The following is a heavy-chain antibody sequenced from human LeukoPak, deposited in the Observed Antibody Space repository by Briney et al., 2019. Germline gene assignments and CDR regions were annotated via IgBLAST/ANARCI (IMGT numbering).Heavy chain of an antibody. V-gene: IGHV3-23*01. Sequence: GGSLRLSCAASGFTFSIYAMGWVRLAPGKGLEWVSTINDGGGNTYYADSVRGRFTISRDNSEGTLFLQMNGLRAEDTAMYYCGGYISCFYDYWGQGTLGNLSS. J-gene: IGHJ4*02. D-gene: IGHD5-12*01. CDR2: INDGGGNT. CDR1: GFTFSIYA. CDR3: GGYISCFYDY.